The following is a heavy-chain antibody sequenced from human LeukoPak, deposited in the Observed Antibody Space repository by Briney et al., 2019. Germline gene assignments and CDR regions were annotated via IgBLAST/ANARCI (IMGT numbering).Heavy chain of an antibody. CDR2: INHSGST. CDR3: ARRWLQQPDY. Sequence: PSETLSLICAVYGGSFSGYYWSWIRQPPGKGLDWIGEINHSGSTNYNPSLKSRVTISVDTSKNQFSLKLSAVTAAHTAVYYCARRWLQQPDYWGQGTQVTVPS. J-gene: IGHJ4*02. D-gene: IGHD5-24*01. CDR1: GGSFSGYY. V-gene: IGHV4-34*01.